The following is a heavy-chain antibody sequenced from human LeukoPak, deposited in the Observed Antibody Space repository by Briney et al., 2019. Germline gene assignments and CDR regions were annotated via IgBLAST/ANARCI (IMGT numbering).Heavy chain of an antibody. Sequence: PGGSLRLSCAASGFTFSSYSMNWVRQAPGKGLEWVSSISSSSSYIYYADSVKGRFTISRDNAKNSLYLQMNSLRAEDTAVYYCARGGHRILGYCSSTSCPFDYWGQGTLITVSS. CDR2: ISSSSSYI. CDR1: GFTFSSYS. D-gene: IGHD2-2*01. CDR3: ARGGHRILGYCSSTSCPFDY. V-gene: IGHV3-21*01. J-gene: IGHJ4*02.